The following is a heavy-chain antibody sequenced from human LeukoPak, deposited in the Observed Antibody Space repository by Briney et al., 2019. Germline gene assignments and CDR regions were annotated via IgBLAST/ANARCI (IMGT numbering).Heavy chain of an antibody. CDR2: IYHSGST. Sequence: PSETLSLTCAVSGGSISSSDWWSWVRQPPGKGLEWIGEIYHSGSTNYNPSLKSRVTISVDKSKNQFSLKLSSVTAADTAVYYCAKYSNSPYWYFDLWGRGTLVTVSS. CDR1: GGSISSSDW. J-gene: IGHJ2*01. CDR3: AKYSNSPYWYFDL. D-gene: IGHD4-11*01. V-gene: IGHV4-4*02.